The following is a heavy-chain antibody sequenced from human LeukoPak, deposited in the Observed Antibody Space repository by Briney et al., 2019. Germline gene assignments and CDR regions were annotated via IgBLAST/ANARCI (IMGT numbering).Heavy chain of an antibody. D-gene: IGHD6-19*01. CDR2: IYYSGST. CDR1: GGSISSSSYY. CDR3: AREYEQWPGAHAFDI. V-gene: IGHV4-39*07. Sequence: SETLSLTCTVSGGSISSSSYYWGWIRQPPRKGLEWIGSIYYSGSTHYNSSLKSRVTISVDTSKNQFSLKLSSVTAADTAVYYCAREYEQWPGAHAFDIWGQGTMVTASS. J-gene: IGHJ3*02.